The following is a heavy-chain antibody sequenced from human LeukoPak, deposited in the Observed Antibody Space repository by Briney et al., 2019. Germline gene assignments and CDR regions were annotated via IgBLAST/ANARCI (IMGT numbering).Heavy chain of an antibody. CDR1: SGSFSGYY. CDR3: ARRHYEILSGYPS. D-gene: IGHD3-9*01. CDR2: IIHSGSP. J-gene: IGHJ4*02. Sequence: SETLSLTCAVYSGSFSGYYWSWIRQPPGKGLEWIGEIIHSGSPNYNPSLKSRVTMSIDTSKNQFSLNLSSVTAADTAVYYCARRHYEILSGYPSWGQGILVTVSS. V-gene: IGHV4-34*12.